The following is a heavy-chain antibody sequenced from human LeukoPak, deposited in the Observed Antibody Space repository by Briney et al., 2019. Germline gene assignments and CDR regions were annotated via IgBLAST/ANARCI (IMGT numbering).Heavy chain of an antibody. CDR1: GFTFSSYG. Sequence: GGSLRLSCALSGFTFSSYGMYWVRQAPDKGLEWVAFIRNDGSDKYYTGSVKDRFTISRDNSKNTLYLQMNSLRAEDTAVYYCARDSTGWYYHYWGQGTLVTVSS. CDR2: IRNDGSDK. CDR3: ARDSTGWYYHY. V-gene: IGHV3-30*02. J-gene: IGHJ4*02. D-gene: IGHD6-19*01.